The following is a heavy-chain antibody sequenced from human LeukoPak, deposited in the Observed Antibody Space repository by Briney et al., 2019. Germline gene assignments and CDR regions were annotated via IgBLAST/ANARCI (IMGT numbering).Heavy chain of an antibody. Sequence: SETLSLTCTVSGGSISTYYWSWIRQPPGKGLEWIGHIYYSGNTNYNPSLRGRVTISVDTSKNQFSLRLSSVTAADTAIYYCARGVGWLDPWGQGTLVTVSS. CDR2: IYYSGNT. V-gene: IGHV4-59*12. CDR1: GGSISTYY. J-gene: IGHJ5*02. CDR3: ARGVGWLDP. D-gene: IGHD3-10*01.